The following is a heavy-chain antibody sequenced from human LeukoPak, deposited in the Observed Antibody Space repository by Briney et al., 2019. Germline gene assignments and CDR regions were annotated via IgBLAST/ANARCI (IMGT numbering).Heavy chain of an antibody. CDR1: GGSISRYY. Sequence: MASETLSLTCTGSGGSISRYYWSWIRQPPGKGLEWIGNIYYSGGTNYNPSLKSRVTISVDTSKNQFSLKVTSVTAADTAVYYCARDYYDSGSSALWGQGTLVTVSS. J-gene: IGHJ4*02. D-gene: IGHD3-10*01. CDR3: ARDYYDSGSSAL. CDR2: IYYSGGT. V-gene: IGHV4-59*01.